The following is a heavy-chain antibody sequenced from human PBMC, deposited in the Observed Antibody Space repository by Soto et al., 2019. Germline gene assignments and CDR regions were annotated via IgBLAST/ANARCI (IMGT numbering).Heavy chain of an antibody. CDR2: ISHDGNNT. Sequence: GGSLRLSCAASGFTFSSYAMYWVRQAPGKGLEWMAFISHDGNNTYYADSVKGRFSISRDNSKNTLYLQMNSLRTEDTAVYYCARDLRITMLRGPSPGYWGQGTLVTVSS. V-gene: IGHV3-30-3*01. D-gene: IGHD3-10*01. CDR1: GFTFSSYA. CDR3: ARDLRITMLRGPSPGY. J-gene: IGHJ4*02.